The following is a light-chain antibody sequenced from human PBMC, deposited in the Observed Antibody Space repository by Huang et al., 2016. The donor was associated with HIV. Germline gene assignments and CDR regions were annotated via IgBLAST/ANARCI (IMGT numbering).Light chain of an antibody. CDR1: QSVLNSANKKHRPMNC. J-gene: IGKJ1*01. CDR3: QQHYSTPWT. V-gene: IGKV4-1*01. Sequence: DIVMTQSPDSLAVPLGERATISCGSSQSVLNSANKKHRPMNCLAWYQKKPGQPAKLRMYGASSRAAGVAARFSGRGSGTVFTRTISSLQAEDVAVYYCQQHYSTPWTFGQGTKVEIK. CDR2: GAS.